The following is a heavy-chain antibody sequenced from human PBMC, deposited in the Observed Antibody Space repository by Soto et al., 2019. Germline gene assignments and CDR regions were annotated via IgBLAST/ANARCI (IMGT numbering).Heavy chain of an antibody. CDR3: AKDGHPLGFLEWLSSFDY. D-gene: IGHD3-3*01. V-gene: IGHV3-30*18. Sequence: RLSCAASGFTFSSYGMHWVRQAPGKGLEWVAVISYDGSNKYYADSVKGRFTISRDNSKNTLYLQMNSLRAEDTAVYYCAKDGHPLGFLEWLSSFDYWGQGTLVTV. CDR1: GFTFSSYG. CDR2: ISYDGSNK. J-gene: IGHJ4*02.